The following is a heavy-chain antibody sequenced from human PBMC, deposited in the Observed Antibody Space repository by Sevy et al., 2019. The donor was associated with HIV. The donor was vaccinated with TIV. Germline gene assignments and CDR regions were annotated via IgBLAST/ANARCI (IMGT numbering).Heavy chain of an antibody. CDR3: ARYLNSGYANYYYYGMDV. CDR2: ISYDGSNK. CDR1: GFTFINHA. D-gene: IGHD5-12*01. Sequence: GGSLRLSCAASGFTFINHAMHWVRQAPGKGLEWVTVISYDGSNKYYADSVKGRFTISRDTCKSTVYLQMDSLRAEDTAVYYCARYLNSGYANYYYYGMDVWGQGTTVTVSS. V-gene: IGHV3-30*04. J-gene: IGHJ6*02.